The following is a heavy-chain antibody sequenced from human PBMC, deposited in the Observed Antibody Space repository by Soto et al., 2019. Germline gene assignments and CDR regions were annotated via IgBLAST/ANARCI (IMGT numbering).Heavy chain of an antibody. J-gene: IGHJ2*01. CDR2: INAGNGNT. Sequence: QVQLVQSGAEVKKPGASVKVSCKASGYTFTSYAMHWVRQAPGQRLEWMGWINAGNGNTNYSQKFQGRVTITRDTSASTAYMELSSLGSEDTAVYYCARVPGYSIGDLWGRGTLVTVSS. V-gene: IGHV1-3*01. D-gene: IGHD2-21*01. CDR3: ARVPGYSIGDL. CDR1: GYTFTSYA.